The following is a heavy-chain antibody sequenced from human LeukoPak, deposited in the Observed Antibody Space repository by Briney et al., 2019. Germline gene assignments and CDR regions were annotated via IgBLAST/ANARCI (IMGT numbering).Heavy chain of an antibody. CDR2: INHSGST. D-gene: IGHD5-12*01. V-gene: IGHV4-34*01. J-gene: IGHJ5*02. CDR1: GGSFSGYY. Sequence: PSETLSLTCAVYGGSFSGYYWSWIRQPPGKGLEWIGEINHSGSTNYNPSLKSRVTISVDTSKNQFSLKLSSVTAADTAVYYCARPSYDSGFGNWFDPWGQGTLVTVSS. CDR3: ARPSYDSGFGNWFDP.